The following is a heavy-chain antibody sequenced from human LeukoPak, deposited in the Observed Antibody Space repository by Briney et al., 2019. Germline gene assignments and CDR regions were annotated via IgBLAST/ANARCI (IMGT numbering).Heavy chain of an antibody. D-gene: IGHD4-17*01. V-gene: IGHV4-34*01. CDR1: GVSFSTYY. CDR2: VNHSGYT. Sequence: SETLSLTCDVSGVSFSTYYWSWIRQSPEKGLEWIGEVNHSGYTNLNPSLKSRVTISVDTSKNQFSLKLNSVTAADTAVYYCARQVYGSDYWGQGTLVTVSS. J-gene: IGHJ4*02. CDR3: ARQVYGSDY.